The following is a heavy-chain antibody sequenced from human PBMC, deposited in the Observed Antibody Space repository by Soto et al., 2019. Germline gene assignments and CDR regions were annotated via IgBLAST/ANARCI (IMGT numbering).Heavy chain of an antibody. D-gene: IGHD6-19*01. CDR2: IIPIFGTA. J-gene: IGHJ6*02. CDR1: GGTFSSYA. CDR3: ARQESIAVAGSYYYYGIDV. Sequence: QVQLVQSGAEVKKPGSSVKVSCKASGGTFSSYAISWVRQAPGQGLEWMGGIIPIFGTANYAQKFQGRVTITADESTSTAYMELSSLRSEDTAVYYCARQESIAVAGSYYYYGIDVWGQGTTVTVSS. V-gene: IGHV1-69*01.